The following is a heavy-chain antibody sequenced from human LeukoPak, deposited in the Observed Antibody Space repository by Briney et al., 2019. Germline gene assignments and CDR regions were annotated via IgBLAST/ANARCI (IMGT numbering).Heavy chain of an antibody. V-gene: IGHV3-23*01. J-gene: IGHJ4*02. CDR3: ARDLSMSYSVDY. CDR1: GFTSIAYA. CDR2: ISGGGVTT. D-gene: IGHD2-21*01. Sequence: GGSLRLSCVGSGFTSIAYALTWARQAPGKGLERVSGISGGGVTTYYADSVKGRFTVSRDSPKNTLFLQMNSLRAEDTAVYYCARDLSMSYSVDYWGQGTLVTVSS.